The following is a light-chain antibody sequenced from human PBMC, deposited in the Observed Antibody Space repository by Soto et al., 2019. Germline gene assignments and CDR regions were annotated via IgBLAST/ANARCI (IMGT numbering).Light chain of an antibody. CDR2: GNS. J-gene: IGLJ3*02. V-gene: IGLV1-40*01. CDR3: QSYDSSLSGFWV. Sequence: QSVLTQPPSVSGAPGQRVTISCTGSSSNIGAGYNVHWYQQLPGTAPKLLIYGNSNRPSRVPDRFSGSKSGTSATLAITGLQAEDESDDYGQSYDSSLSGFWVFGGGTQLTVL. CDR1: SSNIGAGYN.